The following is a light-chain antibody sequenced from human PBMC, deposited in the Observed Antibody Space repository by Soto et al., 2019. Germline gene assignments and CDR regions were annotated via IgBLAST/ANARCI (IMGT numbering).Light chain of an antibody. J-gene: IGKJ5*01. CDR2: GVS. V-gene: IGKV3-20*01. CDR3: QQYHYSLIT. CDR1: QSVSSSY. Sequence: EIVLTQSPGTLSLSPGERATLSCRASQSVSSSYLTWYQQKPGHAPRVLIYGVSDRATGIPDRFSGSGSGTDFTLTISRLEPEDSAVYYCQQYHYSLITFGQGTRLEIK.